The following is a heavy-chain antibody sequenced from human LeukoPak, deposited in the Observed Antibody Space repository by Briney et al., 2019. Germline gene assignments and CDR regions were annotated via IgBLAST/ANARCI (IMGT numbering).Heavy chain of an antibody. J-gene: IGHJ4*02. CDR2: ISGSGGST. D-gene: IGHD2-2*01. V-gene: IGHV3-23*01. CDR1: GFTFSSYA. CDR3: AKFSPAARFSFDY. Sequence: GGSLRLSFAASGFTFSSYAMSWVRQAPGKGLEWLSAISGSGGSTYYADSVKGRFTISRDNSKNTLYLQMNSLRAEDTAVYYCAKFSPAARFSFDYWVQGTLVTVSS.